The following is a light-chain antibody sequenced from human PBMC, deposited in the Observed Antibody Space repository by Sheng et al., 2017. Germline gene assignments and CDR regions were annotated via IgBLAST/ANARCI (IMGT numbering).Light chain of an antibody. CDR3: QESQSMLWT. CDR2: GAS. J-gene: IGKJ1*01. CDR1: QNIRSH. V-gene: IGKV1-39*01. Sequence: DIQMTQSPSTLSASVGDRVTITCRASQNIRSHLNWYQHKPGKAPKLLIYGASSLQSGVTSRFSGSGSGADFTLTISSLQPEDVATYYCQESQSMLWTFGQGTKVEVK.